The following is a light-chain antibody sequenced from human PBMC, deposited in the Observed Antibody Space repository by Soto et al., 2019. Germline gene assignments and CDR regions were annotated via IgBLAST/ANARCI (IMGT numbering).Light chain of an antibody. V-gene: IGKV3-15*01. J-gene: IGKJ5*01. Sequence: EIVMTQSPATLSGSPGERATLSCRASQSVRNNLAWSQPRPGQAPRVLMYGASTRATGTPARFSGSGSGTEFTLTITSLQPEDFAVYYCQQYNSLITFGQGTRLEIK. CDR1: QSVRNN. CDR3: QQYNSLIT. CDR2: GAS.